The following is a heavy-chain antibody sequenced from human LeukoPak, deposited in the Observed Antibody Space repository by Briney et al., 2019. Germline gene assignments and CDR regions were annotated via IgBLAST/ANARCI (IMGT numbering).Heavy chain of an antibody. CDR2: MSTSGST. J-gene: IGHJ4*02. D-gene: IGHD3-16*01. CDR3: AREGGARGLPDY. Sequence: SETLSLTCTVSGGSLSGYYWSWIRQPAGKGLEWIGRMSTSGSTYYNPSVKSRVTLSVDTSKNQFSLKLTSVTAADTAAYYCAREGGARGLPDYWGQGTPVTVSS. V-gene: IGHV4-4*07. CDR1: GGSLSGYY.